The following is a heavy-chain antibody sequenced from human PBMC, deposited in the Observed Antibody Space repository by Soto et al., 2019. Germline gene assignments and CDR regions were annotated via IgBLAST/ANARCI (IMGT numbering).Heavy chain of an antibody. CDR2: IYYSGGT. V-gene: IGHV4-59*01. D-gene: IGHD1-1*01. Sequence: SETLSLTCTVSGGSISSYYWSWIRQPPGKGLEWIGYIYYSGGTNYNPSLKSRVTISVDTSKNQFSLKLSSVTAADTAVYYCARVGGGNGFDYWGQGTLVTVSS. CDR3: ARVGGGNGFDY. CDR1: GGSISSYY. J-gene: IGHJ4*02.